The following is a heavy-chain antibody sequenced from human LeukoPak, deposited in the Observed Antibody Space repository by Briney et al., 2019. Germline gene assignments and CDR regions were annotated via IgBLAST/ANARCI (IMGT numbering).Heavy chain of an antibody. CDR2: IYHSGNT. CDR1: GVSISSSDW. D-gene: IGHD3-16*01. CDR3: ARRSFWGSDTDYFDY. V-gene: IGHV4-4*02. J-gene: IGHJ4*02. Sequence: SETLSLTCAVSGVSISSSDWWTWVRQPPGKGLEWIGEIYHSGNTNYNPSLKSRVTISVDKSKNHFSLKLSSVTAADTAVYYCARRSFWGSDTDYFDYWGQGTLVTVSS.